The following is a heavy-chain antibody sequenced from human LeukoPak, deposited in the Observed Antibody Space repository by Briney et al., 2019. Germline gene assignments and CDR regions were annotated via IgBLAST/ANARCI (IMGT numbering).Heavy chain of an antibody. J-gene: IGHJ3*02. D-gene: IGHD3-16*02. V-gene: IGHV3-7*01. CDR2: IKQDGSEK. CDR1: GFTFSNYW. Sequence: GGSLRLSCAASGFTFSNYWMNWVRQPPGEGLEWVANIKQDGSEKYYVVSVKGRFTISRDNAKNSLYLQRNSLRVEDTAVYYCARPDSRVSDAFDIWGQGTMVTVSS. CDR3: ARPDSRVSDAFDI.